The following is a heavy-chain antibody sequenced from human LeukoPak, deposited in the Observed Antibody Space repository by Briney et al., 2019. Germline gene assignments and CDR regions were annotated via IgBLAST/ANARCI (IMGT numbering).Heavy chain of an antibody. CDR2: VHYSGST. Sequence: SQTLSLTCTVSGGSISSGSYYWSWIRQPAGKGLEWIGYVHYSGSTKYNPSLKSRVTMSVDTSKNQFSLQLSSVTAADTAVYYCAGYCSGGSCPDSWGQGTLVTVSS. V-gene: IGHV4-61*09. D-gene: IGHD2-15*01. J-gene: IGHJ4*02. CDR3: AGYCSGGSCPDS. CDR1: GGSISSGSYY.